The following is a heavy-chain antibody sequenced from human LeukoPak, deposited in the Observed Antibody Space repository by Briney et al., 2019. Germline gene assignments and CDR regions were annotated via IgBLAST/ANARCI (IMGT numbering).Heavy chain of an antibody. CDR3: AKGCGGDYDCFQH. D-gene: IGHD2-21*02. Sequence: GRSLRLSCAASGFTFDDYAMHWVRQAPGKGLEWVSGISWNSGSIGYADFVKGRFTISGDNAKNSLYLQMNSLRAEDTALYYCAKGCGGDYDCFQHWGQGTLVTVSS. CDR1: GFTFDDYA. CDR2: ISWNSGSI. V-gene: IGHV3-9*01. J-gene: IGHJ1*01.